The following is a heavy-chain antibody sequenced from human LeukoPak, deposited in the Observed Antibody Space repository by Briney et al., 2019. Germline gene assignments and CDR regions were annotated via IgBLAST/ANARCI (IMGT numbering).Heavy chain of an antibody. J-gene: IGHJ4*02. V-gene: IGHV4-39*01. CDR1: GGSISSSSYY. CDR2: INYSGNT. D-gene: IGHD3-22*01. Sequence: SETLSLTCSVSGGSISSSSYYWGWIRQPPGKGLEWIGSINYSGNTYFNPSLKSRVTISVDTSKNQFSLKLSSVTAADTAVYYCARPSDSSGYYYFDYWGQGTLVTVSS. CDR3: ARPSDSSGYYYFDY.